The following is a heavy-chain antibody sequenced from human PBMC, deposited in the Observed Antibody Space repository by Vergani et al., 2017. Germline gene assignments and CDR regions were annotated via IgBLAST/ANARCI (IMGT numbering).Heavy chain of an antibody. Sequence: EVQLLESGGGLVQPGGSLRLSCAASGFTFSNAWMSWVRQAPGKGLEWVGRIKSKTDGGTTDYAAPVKGRFTISRDDSKNTLYLQMNSLKTEDTAVYYCTTGRDYDFWSGYKYYFDYWGQGTLVTVSS. CDR2: IKSKTDGGTT. CDR1: GFTFSNAW. D-gene: IGHD3-3*01. CDR3: TTGRDYDFWSGYKYYFDY. V-gene: IGHV3-15*01. J-gene: IGHJ4*02.